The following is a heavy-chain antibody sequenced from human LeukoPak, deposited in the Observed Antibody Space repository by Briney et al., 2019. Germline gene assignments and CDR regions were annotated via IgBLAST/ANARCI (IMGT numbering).Heavy chain of an antibody. D-gene: IGHD1-26*01. Sequence: GGSLRLSCAASGLTLSSYAMHWVRQAPGKGLEWVAVISYDGSNKYYADSVKGRFTISRDNSKNTLYLQMNSLRAEDTAVYYCARDSGSYYFDYWGQGTLVTVSS. V-gene: IGHV3-30-3*01. CDR1: GLTLSSYA. J-gene: IGHJ4*02. CDR3: ARDSGSYYFDY. CDR2: ISYDGSNK.